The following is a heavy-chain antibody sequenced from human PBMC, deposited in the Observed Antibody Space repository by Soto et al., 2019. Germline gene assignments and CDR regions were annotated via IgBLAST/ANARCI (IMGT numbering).Heavy chain of an antibody. D-gene: IGHD6-19*01. CDR1: GFTFNSHA. CDR2: ISGSGAST. CDR3: VDGGLYSSEPRFDY. Sequence: GGSLRLSCAASGFTFNSHAMSWVRQAPGKGLEWVSSISGSGASTYYADSVKGRFTISRDNSKNTLYLQMTSLRAEDTAVYYCVDGGLYSSEPRFDYWGQGTLVTVSS. J-gene: IGHJ4*02. V-gene: IGHV3-23*01.